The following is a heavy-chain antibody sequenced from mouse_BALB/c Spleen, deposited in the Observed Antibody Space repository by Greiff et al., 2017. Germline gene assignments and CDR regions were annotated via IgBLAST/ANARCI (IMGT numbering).Heavy chain of an antibody. J-gene: IGHJ2*01. CDR2: ISSGSSTI. V-gene: IGHV5-17*02. CDR3: ARTGYYVGYFDY. Sequence: EVKVVESGGGLVQPGGSRKLSCAASGFTFSSFGMHWVRQAPEKGLEWVAYISSGSSTIYYADTVKGRFTISRDNPKNTLFLQMTSLRSEDTAMYYCARTGYYVGYFDYWGQGTTLTVSS. CDR1: GFTFSSFG. D-gene: IGHD2-3*01.